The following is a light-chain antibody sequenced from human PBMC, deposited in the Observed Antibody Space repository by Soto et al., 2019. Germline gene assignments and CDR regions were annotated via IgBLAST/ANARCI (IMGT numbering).Light chain of an antibody. CDR2: DAS. J-gene: IGKJ5*01. CDR1: QNVTSY. CDR3: QQRSSWPIT. Sequence: EIVLTQSPATLSLSPGERATLSCRASQNVTSYLAWYQQKPGQAPRLLIYDASNRATGIPARFSGSGSGTDFTLTISSLEPEDFAVYYCQQRSSWPITFGQGTRLEIK. V-gene: IGKV3-11*01.